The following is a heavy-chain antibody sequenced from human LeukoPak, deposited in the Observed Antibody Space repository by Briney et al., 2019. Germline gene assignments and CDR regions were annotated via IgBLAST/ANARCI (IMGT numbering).Heavy chain of an antibody. CDR1: GGPISSYY. CDR3: ARHPGYYYGMDV. V-gene: IGHV4-59*08. D-gene: IGHD3-9*01. J-gene: IGHJ6*02. Sequence: ASETLSLTCTVSGGPISSYYWSWIRQPPGKGLEWIGYIYYSGSTNYNPSLKSRVTISVDTSKNEFSLKLSSVTAADTAVYYCARHPGYYYGMDVWGQGTTVTVSS. CDR2: IYYSGST.